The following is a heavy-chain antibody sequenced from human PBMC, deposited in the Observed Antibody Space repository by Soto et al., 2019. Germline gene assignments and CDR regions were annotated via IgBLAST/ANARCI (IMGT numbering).Heavy chain of an antibody. CDR2: INPNSGGT. CDR1: GYTFTGYY. Sequence: ASLKVSCKASGYTFTGYYMHWVRQAPGQGLEWMGWINPNSGGTNYAQKFQGRVTMTRDTSISTAYMELSRLRSDDTAVYYCARDDGSGTKDRVFYYYYGMDVWGQGTTVTVSS. D-gene: IGHD3-10*01. J-gene: IGHJ6*02. V-gene: IGHV1-2*02. CDR3: ARDDGSGTKDRVFYYYYGMDV.